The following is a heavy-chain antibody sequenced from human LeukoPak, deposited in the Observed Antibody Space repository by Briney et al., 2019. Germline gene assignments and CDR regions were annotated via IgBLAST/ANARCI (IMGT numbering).Heavy chain of an antibody. J-gene: IGHJ6*02. D-gene: IGHD2-2*01. Sequence: ASVKVSCKASDYTFTRSGISWVRQAPGQGLEWMGWISAYNGNTNYAQKLQGRVTMTTDTSTSTAYMELRRLRSDDTAVYYCARYWSSIRCSYGMDVWGQGTTVTVSS. CDR2: ISAYNGNT. CDR1: DYTFTRSG. CDR3: ARYWSSIRCSYGMDV. V-gene: IGHV1-18*01.